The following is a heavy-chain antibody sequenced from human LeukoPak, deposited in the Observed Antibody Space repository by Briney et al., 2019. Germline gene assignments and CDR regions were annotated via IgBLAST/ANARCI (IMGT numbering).Heavy chain of an antibody. J-gene: IGHJ4*02. CDR3: ARGSGYAGVFDY. Sequence: SQTLSLTCTVSGGSISSGGYYWSWIRQHPGKGLEWIGYIYYSGSTYYNPSLKSRVTISVDTSKNQFSLKLNSVTAADTAVYYCARGSGYAGVFDYWGQGTLVTVSS. CDR1: GGSISSGGYY. D-gene: IGHD5-12*01. V-gene: IGHV4-31*03. CDR2: IYYSGST.